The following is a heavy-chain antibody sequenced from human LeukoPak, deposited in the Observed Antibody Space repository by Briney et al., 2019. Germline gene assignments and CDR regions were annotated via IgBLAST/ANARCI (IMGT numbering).Heavy chain of an antibody. Sequence: PGGSLRLSCAASGFAFSSFWMSWVRQVPGKGLEWVANINQDGREKNYVDSVKGRFTIFRDNAKNSLYLQMNSLRVEHTAVFYCTRGSGWYPDYWGQGTLVTVSS. CDR2: INQDGREK. J-gene: IGHJ4*02. V-gene: IGHV3-7*04. CDR1: GFAFSSFW. D-gene: IGHD6-19*01. CDR3: TRGSGWYPDY.